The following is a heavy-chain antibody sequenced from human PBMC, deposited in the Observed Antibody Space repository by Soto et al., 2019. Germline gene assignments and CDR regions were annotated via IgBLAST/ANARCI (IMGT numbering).Heavy chain of an antibody. V-gene: IGHV5-51*01. D-gene: IGHD3-10*01. CDR3: ARLPYGPGSYYPNYYYYGMDV. J-gene: IGHJ6*02. Sequence: GESPKISCKGSGYSFTSYWIGWVRQMPGKGLEWMGIIYPGDSDTRYSPSFQGQVTISADKSISTAYLQWSSLKASDTAMYYCARLPYGPGSYYPNYYYYGMDVWGQGTTVTVSS. CDR2: IYPGDSDT. CDR1: GYSFTSYW.